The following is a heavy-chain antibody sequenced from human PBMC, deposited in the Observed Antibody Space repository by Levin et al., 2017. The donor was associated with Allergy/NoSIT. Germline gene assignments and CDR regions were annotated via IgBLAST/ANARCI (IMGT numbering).Heavy chain of an antibody. V-gene: IGHV3-9*01. CDR1: GFTFADYA. CDR2: ISGDSGSR. Sequence: RAGGSLRLSCAASGFTFADYAMHWVRQAPGKGLEWVSFISGDSGSRVYADSVKGRFTISRDNAKNSLYLQMDSLRAEDTALYYCARGDYDTSGYPTTEYFQYWGQGTLVTVSS. D-gene: IGHD3-22*01. CDR3: ARGDYDTSGYPTTEYFQY. J-gene: IGHJ1*01.